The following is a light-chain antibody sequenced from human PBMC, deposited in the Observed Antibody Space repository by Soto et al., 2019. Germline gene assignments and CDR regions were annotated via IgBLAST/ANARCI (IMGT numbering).Light chain of an antibody. CDR1: QSISTGY. J-gene: IGKJ2*01. CDR3: QQYDSSSYT. V-gene: IGKV3-20*01. CDR2: ATS. Sequence: EIVLAQSPGTLSLSPGERATLSCRASQSISTGYLAWYQQKPGQAPRLLIYATSTRATGIPSRFSGSGSGTDFTLTISRLGPEDFAVYYCQQYDSSSYTFGQGTKLEI.